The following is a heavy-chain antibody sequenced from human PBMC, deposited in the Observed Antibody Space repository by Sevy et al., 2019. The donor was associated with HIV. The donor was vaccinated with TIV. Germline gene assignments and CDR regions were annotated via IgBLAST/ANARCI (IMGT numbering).Heavy chain of an antibody. V-gene: IGHV3-30*04. J-gene: IGHJ4*02. Sequence: GGSLRLSCAASGFTFSNYPLHWVRQAPGKGLEWVAVISSDGNTKYYTDSVKGRFTISRDNSKNTLYLQMNSLGTEDTAVYYCARAVYDTIGFYYNFFDYWGQGTLVTVSS. D-gene: IGHD3-22*01. CDR1: GFTFSNYP. CDR2: ISSDGNTK. CDR3: ARAVYDTIGFYYNFFDY.